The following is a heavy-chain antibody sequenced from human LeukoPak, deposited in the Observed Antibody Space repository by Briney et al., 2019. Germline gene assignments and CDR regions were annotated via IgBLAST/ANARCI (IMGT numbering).Heavy chain of an antibody. D-gene: IGHD4-11*01. CDR1: GFTFSLFG. Sequence: GGSLRLSCSASGFTFSLFGMNWVRQAPGKWLEWVSSISGSGNHIYYADSVKGRFIISRDNAKDSLFLQMNSLRPDDTAVYYCTSLRRQYYYYMDIWGKGTTVIVS. CDR3: TSLRRQYYYYMDI. V-gene: IGHV3-21*01. J-gene: IGHJ6*03. CDR2: ISGSGNHI.